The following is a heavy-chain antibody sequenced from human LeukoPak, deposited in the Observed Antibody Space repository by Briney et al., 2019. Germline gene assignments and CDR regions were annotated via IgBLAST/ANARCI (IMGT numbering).Heavy chain of an antibody. CDR1: GFSFPYG. J-gene: IGHJ3*02. CDR2: ISYDGSNK. D-gene: IGHD3-22*01. Sequence: PGGSLRLSCEASGFSFPYGMSWVRQAPGKGLEWVAVISYDGSNKYYADSVKGRFTISRDNSKNTLYLQMNSLRAEDTAVYYCARARSYYDSSGYYRGDAFDIWGQGTMVTVSS. CDR3: ARARSYYDSSGYYRGDAFDI. V-gene: IGHV3-30*03.